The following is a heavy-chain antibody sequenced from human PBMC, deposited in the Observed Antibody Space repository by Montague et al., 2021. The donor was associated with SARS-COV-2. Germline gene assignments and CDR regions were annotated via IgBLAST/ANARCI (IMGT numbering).Heavy chain of an antibody. CDR2: IDWDDDK. D-gene: IGHD3-9*01. Sequence: PVLEKPTQTLTLTCTFSGFSLSTSGMCVSWIRQPPGKALEWLALIDWDDDKYYSTSLKTRLTISKDTSKSQVVLTMTNMDPVDTATYYCARIRDYDILTGSYSGFDYWGQGTLVTVSS. CDR1: GFSLSTSGMC. V-gene: IGHV2-70*01. CDR3: ARIRDYDILTGSYSGFDY. J-gene: IGHJ4*02.